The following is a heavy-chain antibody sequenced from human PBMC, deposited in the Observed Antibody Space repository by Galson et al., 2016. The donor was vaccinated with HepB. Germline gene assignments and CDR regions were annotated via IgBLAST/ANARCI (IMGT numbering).Heavy chain of an antibody. Sequence: SETLSLTCTVSGVSISSSDYYWGWIRQPPGKGLDWIASIYYSGSGSTSYNPSLRSRVTISVDTSKNQFSLKLNSVNAADTAVYYCARHLTYYYDISGYYSDWFDPWGKGTLVTVSS. D-gene: IGHD3-22*01. V-gene: IGHV4-39*01. J-gene: IGHJ5*02. CDR1: GVSISSSDYY. CDR3: ARHLTYYYDISGYYSDWFDP. CDR2: IYYSGSGST.